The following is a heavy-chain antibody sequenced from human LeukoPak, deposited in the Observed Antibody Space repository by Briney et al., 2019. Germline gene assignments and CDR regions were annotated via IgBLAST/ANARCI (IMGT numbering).Heavy chain of an antibody. CDR1: GGSISSSSYY. CDR3: ARRSGPHYGGPADY. Sequence: SETLSLTCTVSGGSISSSSYYWDWIRQPPGQGLEWIGNVYFSGSTYYNPSLKSRVTISVDTSKNQFSLNLSSVTAADTALYYCARRSGPHYGGPADYWGQGTLVTVSS. V-gene: IGHV4-39*01. J-gene: IGHJ4*02. D-gene: IGHD4-23*01. CDR2: VYFSGST.